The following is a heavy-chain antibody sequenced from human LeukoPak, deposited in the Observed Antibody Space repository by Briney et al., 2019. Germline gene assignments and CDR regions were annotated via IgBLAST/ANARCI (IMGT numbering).Heavy chain of an antibody. CDR1: GFIFSDYY. V-gene: IGHV3-11*01. CDR3: ARVCSPTSCYGDYGSDY. J-gene: IGHJ4*02. CDR2: IGSSGRTI. D-gene: IGHD4-17*01. Sequence: PGGSLRLSCAASGFIFSDYYMSWIRQAPGQGLEWVSYIGSSGRTIYYADSVKGRFTISRDNAKNSLYLQMNSLRAEDTAVYYCARVCSPTSCYGDYGSDYWGQGTLVTVSS.